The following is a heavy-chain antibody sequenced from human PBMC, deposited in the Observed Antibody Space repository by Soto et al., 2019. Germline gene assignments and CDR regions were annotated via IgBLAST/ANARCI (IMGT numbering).Heavy chain of an antibody. CDR3: ARLNRGAFDS. V-gene: IGHV4-59*11. Sequence: SETLSLTCTVSGGSISTHYWSWIRQPPGKGLEWIGDIYYSGTTIYNPSLKSRASISVDTSKKQFSLKVTSVTAADTAVYYCARLNRGAFDSGGQGSRVT. CDR2: IYYSGTT. D-gene: IGHD3-16*01. J-gene: IGHJ5*01. CDR1: GGSISTHY.